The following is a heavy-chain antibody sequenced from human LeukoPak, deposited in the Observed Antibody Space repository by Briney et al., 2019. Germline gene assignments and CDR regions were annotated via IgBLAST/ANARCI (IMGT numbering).Heavy chain of an antibody. Sequence: GESLKISCKGSGYSFTSYWIGWVRQMPGNGLEWMGIIYPGDSDTRYSPSFQGQATISADKSISTAYLQWSSLKASDTAMYYCARHYSSGWYYFDYWGQGTLVTVSS. CDR1: GYSFTSYW. V-gene: IGHV5-51*01. CDR2: IYPGDSDT. D-gene: IGHD6-19*01. CDR3: ARHYSSGWYYFDY. J-gene: IGHJ4*02.